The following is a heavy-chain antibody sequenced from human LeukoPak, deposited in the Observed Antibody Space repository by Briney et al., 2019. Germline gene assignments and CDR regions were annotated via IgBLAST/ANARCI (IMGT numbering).Heavy chain of an antibody. CDR2: ISGSGGST. D-gene: IGHD5-18*01. J-gene: IGHJ4*01. V-gene: IGHV3-23*01. Sequence: GGSLRPSCAASGFTFSSYAMSWVRQAPGKGLEWVSAISGSGGSTYYADSVKSRFTISRDNSKNTLYLQMNSLRAEDTAVYYCAKARGYTPDYFDYWGQGTLVTVSS. CDR1: GFTFSSYA. CDR3: AKARGYTPDYFDY.